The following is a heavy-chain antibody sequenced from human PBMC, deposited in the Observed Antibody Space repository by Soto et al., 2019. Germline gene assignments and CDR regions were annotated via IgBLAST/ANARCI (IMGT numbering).Heavy chain of an antibody. CDR3: ARESRGGSLNYYYYMDV. J-gene: IGHJ6*03. D-gene: IGHD2-15*01. Sequence: SQTLSLTCAISGDSVSSNSAAWNWIRQSPSRGLEWLGRTYYRSKWYNDYAVSVKSRITINPDTSKNQFSLQLNSVTPEDTAVYYCARESRGGSLNYYYYMDVWGKGTTVTVAS. CDR2: TYYRSKWYN. V-gene: IGHV6-1*01. CDR1: GDSVSSNSAA.